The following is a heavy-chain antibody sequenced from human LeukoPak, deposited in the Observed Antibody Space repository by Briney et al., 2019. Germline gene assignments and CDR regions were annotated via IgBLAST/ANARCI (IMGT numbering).Heavy chain of an antibody. J-gene: IGHJ6*02. V-gene: IGHV1-69*13. Sequence: SVRVSCKASGGTFSSYAISWVRQAPGQGLEWMGGIIPIFGTANYAQKFQGRVTITADESTSTAYMELSSLRSEDTAVYYCARDVLRDCSSTSCYGGFYYYGMDVWGQGTTVTVSS. D-gene: IGHD2-2*01. CDR2: IIPIFGTA. CDR3: ARDVLRDCSSTSCYGGFYYYGMDV. CDR1: GGTFSSYA.